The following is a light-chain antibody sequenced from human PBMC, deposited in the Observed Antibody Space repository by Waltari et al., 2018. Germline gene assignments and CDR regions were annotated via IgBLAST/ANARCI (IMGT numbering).Light chain of an antibody. J-gene: IGLJ2*01. Sequence: QLVVTQSPSASASLGASVKLTCSLSSGHSSYTIAWHQKQPEKGPRYVMKVNSDGSHDKGDGIPYRFSGSSSGAERYLTISSLQSEDEADYYCQAWDSVTHVVFGGGTKLTVL. CDR1: SGHSSYT. V-gene: IGLV4-69*01. CDR3: QAWDSVTHVV. CDR2: VNSDGSH.